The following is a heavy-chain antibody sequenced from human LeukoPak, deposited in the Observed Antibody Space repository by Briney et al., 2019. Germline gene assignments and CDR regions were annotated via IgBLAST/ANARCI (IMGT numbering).Heavy chain of an antibody. CDR3: ATEIRGRVIPKFDY. Sequence: RASVKVSCKVSGDTLGELSMHWVRQAPGKGLEWMGGFDPEDGEVVYARNFQDRVTMTEDTSTDTAYMEVHGLRSDDTAVYYCATEIRGRVIPKFDYWGQGTLVTVSS. D-gene: IGHD3-10*01. CDR2: FDPEDGEV. J-gene: IGHJ4*02. CDR1: GDTLGELS. V-gene: IGHV1-24*01.